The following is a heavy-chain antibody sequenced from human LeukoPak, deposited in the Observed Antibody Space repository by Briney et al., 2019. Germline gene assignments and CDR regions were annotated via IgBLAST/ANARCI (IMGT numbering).Heavy chain of an antibody. V-gene: IGHV3-48*04. CDR1: GFTFSSYS. CDR2: ISDTATTL. D-gene: IGHD2-2*02. J-gene: IGHJ5*02. Sequence: GGSLRLSCAVSGFTFSSYSMKWVRQAPGKGLEWLSYISDTATTLYYADSVKGRFTVSRDNAKNSLRAEDTAVYYCARGAYIRNFFSDWFDPWGQGTLVTVSS. CDR3: ARGAYIRNFFSDWFDP.